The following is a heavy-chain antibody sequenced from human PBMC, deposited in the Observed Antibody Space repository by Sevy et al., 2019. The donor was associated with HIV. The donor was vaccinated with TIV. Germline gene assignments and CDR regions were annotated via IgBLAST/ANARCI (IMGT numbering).Heavy chain of an antibody. CDR2: ISAYNGNT. Sequence: ASVKVSCRASGHTFTNYGISWVRQAPGQGLEWMGWISAYNGNTNYAQKFQGRVTMTTDTSTSKAYMELRSLRSDDTAVYYCARDPETDSSGSYWGQGTLVTVSS. J-gene: IGHJ4*02. V-gene: IGHV1-18*04. CDR1: GHTFTNYG. D-gene: IGHD6-19*01. CDR3: ARDPETDSSGSY.